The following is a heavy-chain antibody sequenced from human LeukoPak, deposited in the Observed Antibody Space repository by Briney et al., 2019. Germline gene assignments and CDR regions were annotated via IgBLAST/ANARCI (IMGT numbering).Heavy chain of an antibody. J-gene: IGHJ6*02. CDR2: ISSSSSYI. V-gene: IGHV3-21*01. D-gene: IGHD3-3*01. CDR1: GFTFSSYS. CDR3: ARDLEYYDFGPYYYYGMDV. Sequence: GGSLRLSCAASGFTFSSYSMNRVRQAPGKGLEWVSSISSSSSYIYYADSVKGRFTISRDNAKNSLYLQMNSLRAEDTAVYYCARDLEYYDFGPYYYYGMDVWGQGTTVTVSS.